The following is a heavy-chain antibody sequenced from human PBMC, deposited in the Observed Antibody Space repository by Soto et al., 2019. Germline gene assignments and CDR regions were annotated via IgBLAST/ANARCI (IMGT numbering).Heavy chain of an antibody. CDR2: ISYDGSNK. V-gene: IGHV3-30*03. CDR1: VFTFSSYG. Sequence: GGSLRLSCAASVFTFSSYGMHWVRQAPGKGLEWVAVISYDGSNKYYADSVKGRFTISRDNAKNSLYLQMNSLRAEDTAVYYCARDSGSYAGGFSYYYYGMDVWGQGTTVTVSS. CDR3: ARDSGSYAGGFSYYYYGMDV. J-gene: IGHJ6*02. D-gene: IGHD1-26*01.